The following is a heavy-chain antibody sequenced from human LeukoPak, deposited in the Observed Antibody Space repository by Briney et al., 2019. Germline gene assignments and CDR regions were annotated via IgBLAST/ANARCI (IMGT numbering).Heavy chain of an antibody. J-gene: IGHJ4*02. D-gene: IGHD5-18*01. CDR2: ISYDGSNK. CDR1: GFTFSSYA. CDR3: ARGIYSYGLWGSLFDH. Sequence: GGALRLSCAASGFTFSSYAMHWVRQAPGKGLEWVAVISYDGSNKYYADSVKGRFTISRDNSKNTLYLQMNSVRAEDTAVYYCARGIYSYGLWGSLFDHWGQGTLLTVSS. V-gene: IGHV3-30-3*01.